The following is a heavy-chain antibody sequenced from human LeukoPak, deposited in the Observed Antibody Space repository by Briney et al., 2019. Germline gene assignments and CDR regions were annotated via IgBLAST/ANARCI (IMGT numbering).Heavy chain of an antibody. Sequence: PGGSLRLSCTASGFTFSDYYMNWIRQAPGKGLEWVSYTSNSGSTKSYADSVEGRFTISRDNAKNSLYLQMNSLRAEDTAVYYCARGLYYYYMDVWGKGTTVTISS. J-gene: IGHJ6*03. CDR3: ARGLYYYYMDV. CDR1: GFTFSDYY. V-gene: IGHV3-11*01. CDR2: TSNSGSTK.